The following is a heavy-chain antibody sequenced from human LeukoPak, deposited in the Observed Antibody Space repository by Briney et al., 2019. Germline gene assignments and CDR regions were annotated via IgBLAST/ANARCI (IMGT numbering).Heavy chain of an antibody. Sequence: GGSLRLSCAASGFTFGNHWMTWVRQAPGKGLEWVANINQGGSEKHYVDSLKGRLTISRDNAKNSLYLQMNSLRTEDTALYYCVRGFSAGYWGQGTLVTVPS. V-gene: IGHV3-7*04. CDR3: VRGFSAGY. CDR1: GFTFGNHW. CDR2: INQGGSEK. D-gene: IGHD4/OR15-4a*01. J-gene: IGHJ4*02.